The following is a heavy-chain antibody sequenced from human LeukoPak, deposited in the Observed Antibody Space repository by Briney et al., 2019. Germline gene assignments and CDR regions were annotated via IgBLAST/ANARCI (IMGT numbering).Heavy chain of an antibody. CDR3: ARDLGYCSSTSCYRDWNWFDP. CDR1: GSTFSSYS. V-gene: IGHV3-48*01. J-gene: IGHJ5*02. CDR2: ISSSSSTI. D-gene: IGHD2-2*02. Sequence: GGSPTLSCAASGSTFSSYSINWVRPPPGNGPEWVSYISSSSSTIYYADSVKGRFTISRDNAKNSLYLQMNSLRAEDTAVYYCARDLGYCSSTSCYRDWNWFDPWGQGTLVTVSS.